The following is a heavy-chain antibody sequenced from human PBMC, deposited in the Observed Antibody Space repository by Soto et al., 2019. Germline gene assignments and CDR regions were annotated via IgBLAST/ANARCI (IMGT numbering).Heavy chain of an antibody. J-gene: IGHJ6*02. CDR2: IIPIFGTA. CDR3: ARRGIYSGWDEYYYYGMDV. CDR1: GGTFSSYA. Sequence: ASVKVSCKASGGTFSSYAISWVRQAPGQGLEWMGGIIPIFGTANYAQKFQGRVTITADESTSTAYMELSSLRSEDTAVYYCARRGIYSGWDEYYYYGMDVWGQGTTVTVSS. V-gene: IGHV1-69*13. D-gene: IGHD6-19*01.